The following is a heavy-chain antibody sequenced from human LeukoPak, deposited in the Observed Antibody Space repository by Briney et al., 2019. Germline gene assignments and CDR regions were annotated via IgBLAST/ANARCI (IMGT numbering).Heavy chain of an antibody. CDR3: ARTKFYYYGSGPLDY. Sequence: PGGSLRLSCAASGFTFSSYAMHWVRQAPGKGLEYVSAISSNGGSTYYANSVKGRSTISRDNSKNTLYLQMGSLRAEDMAVYYCARTKFYYYGSGPLDYWGQGTLVTVSS. V-gene: IGHV3-64*01. J-gene: IGHJ4*02. CDR1: GFTFSSYA. CDR2: ISSNGGST. D-gene: IGHD3-10*01.